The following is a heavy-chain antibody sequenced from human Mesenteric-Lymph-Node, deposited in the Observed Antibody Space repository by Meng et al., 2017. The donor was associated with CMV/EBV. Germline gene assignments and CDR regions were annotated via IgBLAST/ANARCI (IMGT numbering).Heavy chain of an antibody. CDR2: INWNGGSNK. V-gene: IGHV3-20*04. Sequence: GGSLRLSCAASAFTFHNYGMSWVRQAPGKGLEWVSGINWNGGSNKYYADSVKGRFTISRDNAKNTLYLQMNSLRAEDTAVYYCARREMATAYAFGIWGQGTMVTVSS. J-gene: IGHJ3*02. CDR1: AFTFHNYG. D-gene: IGHD5-24*01. CDR3: ARREMATAYAFGI.